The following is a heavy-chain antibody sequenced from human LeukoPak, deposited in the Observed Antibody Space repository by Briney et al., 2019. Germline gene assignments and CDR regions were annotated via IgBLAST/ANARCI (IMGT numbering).Heavy chain of an antibody. D-gene: IGHD5-18*01. V-gene: IGHV1-2*02. CDR2: INPNSGGT. Sequence: GASVKVSCKASGYTFTGYYMHWVRQAPGQGLEWMGWINPNSGGTNYAQKFQGRVTMTRDTSISTAYMELSRLRSDDTAVYYCARKSLWDTAMVNDAFDIWGQGTMVTVSS. CDR1: GYTFTGYY. J-gene: IGHJ3*02. CDR3: ARKSLWDTAMVNDAFDI.